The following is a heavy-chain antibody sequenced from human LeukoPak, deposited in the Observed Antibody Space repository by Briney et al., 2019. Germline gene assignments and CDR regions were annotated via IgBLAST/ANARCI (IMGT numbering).Heavy chain of an antibody. CDR2: FDPEDGET. CDR3: ATAKRSFGELLYFGY. Sequence: ASVKVSCKVSGYTLTELSMHWVRRAPGKGLEWMGGFDPEDGETIYAQKFQGRVTMTEDTSTDTAYMELSSLRSEDTAVYYCATAKRSFGELLYFGYWRQGTRVTVSS. CDR1: GYTLTELS. J-gene: IGHJ4*02. V-gene: IGHV1-24*01. D-gene: IGHD3-10*01.